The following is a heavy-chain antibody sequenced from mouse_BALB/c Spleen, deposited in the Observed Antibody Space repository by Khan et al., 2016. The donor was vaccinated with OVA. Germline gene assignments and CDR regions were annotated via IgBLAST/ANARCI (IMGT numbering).Heavy chain of an antibody. V-gene: IGHV1S132*01. D-gene: IGHD2-1*01. CDR3: ASGYFGNYEFVY. Sequence: QVQLQQSGAELVKPGASVKLSCKTSGYTFTSYWIQWVKQRPGQGLGWIGQIFPGTGTTYYNENFKGKATLTVDQSSSTAYMQLSSLTSEDSAVYCCASGYFGNYEFVYWGQGTLVTVSP. CDR1: GYTFTSYW. J-gene: IGHJ3*01. CDR2: IFPGTGTT.